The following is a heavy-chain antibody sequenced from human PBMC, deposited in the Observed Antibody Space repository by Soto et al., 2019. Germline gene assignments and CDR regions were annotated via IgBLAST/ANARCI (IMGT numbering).Heavy chain of an antibody. Sequence: PSETLSLTCAVSGGSISSGGYSWSWIRQPPGKGLGWIGYIYHNGNIYYNPSLKSRVTISGDRSKNQFSLKLNSVTAADTAVYYCARYNLGFDYWGQGTLVTVSS. V-gene: IGHV4-30-2*01. CDR1: GGSISSGGYS. CDR2: IYHNGNI. D-gene: IGHD1-20*01. J-gene: IGHJ4*02. CDR3: ARYNLGFDY.